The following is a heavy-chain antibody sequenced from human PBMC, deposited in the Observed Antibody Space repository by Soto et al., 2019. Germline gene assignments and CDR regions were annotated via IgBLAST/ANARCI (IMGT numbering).Heavy chain of an antibody. V-gene: IGHV4-30-4*01. D-gene: IGHD3-10*01. CDR1: GYSISSDDYC. CDR2: IYYSGST. CDR3: ARDSRRDCRSGTVTRYYFDF. J-gene: IGHJ4*02. Sequence: PSETLSLTCPVSGYSISSDDYCWRWLRQPPGKVLEWIGYIYYSGSTYSNPSFKNRLTIAVVTSKIQSSLNLSAVTAADTATYFCARDSRRDCRSGTVTRYYFDFWGQGTLVTVSS.